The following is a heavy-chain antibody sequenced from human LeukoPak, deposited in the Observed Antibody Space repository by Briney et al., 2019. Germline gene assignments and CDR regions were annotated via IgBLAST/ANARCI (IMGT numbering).Heavy chain of an antibody. CDR1: GGSISSYY. V-gene: IGHV4-4*07. CDR2: IYTSGST. J-gene: IGHJ4*02. CDR3: ARDLGYCSGGSCLSFDY. Sequence: SETLSLTCSVSGGSISSYYWSWIRQPAGKGLEWIGRIYTSGSTNYNPSLKSRVTMSVDTSKNQFSLKLSSVTAADTAVYYCARDLGYCSGGSCLSFDYWGQGTLVTVSS. D-gene: IGHD2-15*01.